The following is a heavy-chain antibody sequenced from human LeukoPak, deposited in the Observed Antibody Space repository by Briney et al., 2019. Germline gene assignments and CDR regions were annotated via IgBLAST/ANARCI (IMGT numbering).Heavy chain of an antibody. CDR3: AKAGLGYCTNGACYGLYYFDY. V-gene: IGHV3-11*01. D-gene: IGHD2-8*01. J-gene: IGHJ4*02. CDR1: GFTFSDYY. CDR2: ISSSGSTI. Sequence: GGSLRLSCAASGFTFSDYYMSWIRQAPGKGLEWVSYISSSGSTIYYADSVKGRFTISRDNAKNSLYLQMNSLRAEDTAVYYCAKAGLGYCTNGACYGLYYFDYWGQGTLVTVSS.